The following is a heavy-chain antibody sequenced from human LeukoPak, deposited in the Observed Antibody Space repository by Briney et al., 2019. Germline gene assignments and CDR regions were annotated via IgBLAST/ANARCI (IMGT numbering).Heavy chain of an antibody. D-gene: IGHD3-10*01. CDR1: GFTFSSYG. V-gene: IGHV3-33*01. CDR3: AREYYGSGSYSEDNWFDP. Sequence: SGGSLRLSCAASGFTFSSYGMHWVRQAPGKGLEWVAVIWYDGSNKYYADSVKGRFTISRDNSKNALYLQMNSLRAEDTAVYYCAREYYGSGSYSEDNWFDPWGQGTLVTVSS. CDR2: IWYDGSNK. J-gene: IGHJ5*02.